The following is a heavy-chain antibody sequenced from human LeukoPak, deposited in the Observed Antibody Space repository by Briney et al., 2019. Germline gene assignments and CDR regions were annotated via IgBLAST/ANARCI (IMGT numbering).Heavy chain of an antibody. J-gene: IGHJ4*02. V-gene: IGHV3-43*02. CDR3: AKGYSSTWYQDGPDY. CDR1: GFMFDGYV. CDR2: ISGDGART. D-gene: IGHD6-13*01. Sequence: QSGGSLRLSCAASGFMFDGYVMHWVRQAPGKGLEWVSLISGDGARTYYANSVRGRFTISRDNSENSLYLQMNRLRTEDTALYYCAKGYSSTWYQDGPDYWGQGTLVTVSS.